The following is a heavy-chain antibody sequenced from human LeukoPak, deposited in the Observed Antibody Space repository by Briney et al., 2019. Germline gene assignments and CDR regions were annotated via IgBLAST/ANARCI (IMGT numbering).Heavy chain of an antibody. J-gene: IGHJ6*02. D-gene: IGHD3-22*01. CDR1: GGSISSYY. Sequence: SETLSLTCTVSGGSISSYYWSWIRQPAGKGLEWIGRIYTSGSTNYNPSLKSRVTMSVDTSKNQFSLKLSSVTAADTAVYYCAREGPDSSGYYYYYYYYYGMDVWGQGTTVTVSS. CDR2: IYTSGST. CDR3: AREGPDSSGYYYYYYYYYGMDV. V-gene: IGHV4-4*07.